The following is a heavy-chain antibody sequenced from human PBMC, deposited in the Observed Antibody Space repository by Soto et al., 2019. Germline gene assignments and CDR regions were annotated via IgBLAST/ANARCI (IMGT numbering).Heavy chain of an antibody. CDR2: IYYSGST. CDR1: GGSISSGGYY. D-gene: IGHD3-10*01. J-gene: IGHJ6*02. CDR3: ARDSPQNYYGSGSYLRRGYYYYGMDV. Sequence: QVQLQESGPGLVKPSQTLSLTCTVSGGSISSGGYYWSWIRQHPGKGLEWIGYIYYSGSTYSNPSLKSRVTISVDTSKNQFSLKLSSVTAADTAVYYCARDSPQNYYGSGSYLRRGYYYYGMDVWGQGTTVTVSS. V-gene: IGHV4-31*03.